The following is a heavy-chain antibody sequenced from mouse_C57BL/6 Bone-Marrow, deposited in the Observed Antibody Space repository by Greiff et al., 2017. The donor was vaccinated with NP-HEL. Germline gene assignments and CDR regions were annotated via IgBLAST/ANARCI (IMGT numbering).Heavy chain of an antibody. J-gene: IGHJ2*01. Sequence: VQLQQSGAELVRPGASVKLSCTASGFNIKDDYMHWVKQRPEQGLEWIGWIDPENGDTEYASKFQGKATITADTSSNTAYLQLSSLTSEDTAVYCCTIGWLLDYWGQGTTLTVSS. D-gene: IGHD2-2*01. CDR3: TIGWLLDY. CDR2: IDPENGDT. CDR1: GFNIKDDY. V-gene: IGHV14-4*01.